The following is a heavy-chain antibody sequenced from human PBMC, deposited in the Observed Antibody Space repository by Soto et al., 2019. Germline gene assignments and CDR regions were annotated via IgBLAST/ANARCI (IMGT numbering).Heavy chain of an antibody. J-gene: IGHJ4*02. CDR1: GGSISSYY. V-gene: IGHV4-59*01. CDR3: ARDSSGDYYFDY. D-gene: IGHD3-22*01. Sequence: SETLSLTCTVSGGSISSYYWSWIRQPPGKGLEWIGYIYYSGSTNYNPSLKSRVTISVDTSKNQFSLRLSSVTAADTAVYYCARDSSGDYYFDYWGQGTLVTVSS. CDR2: IYYSGST.